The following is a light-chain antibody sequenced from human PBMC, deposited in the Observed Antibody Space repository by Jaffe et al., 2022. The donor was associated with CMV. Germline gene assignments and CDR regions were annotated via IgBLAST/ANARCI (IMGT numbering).Light chain of an antibody. CDR2: AAS. Sequence: DIQMTQSPSSLSASVGDRVTITCRASQGISSDLAWFQQEPGKAPKSLLYAASILQSGVPSNFSGSGSGTDFTLTISSLQPEDFATYYCQQYNSFPWTFGPGTRVDIK. CDR1: QGISSD. J-gene: IGKJ3*01. V-gene: IGKV1-16*02. CDR3: QQYNSFPWT.